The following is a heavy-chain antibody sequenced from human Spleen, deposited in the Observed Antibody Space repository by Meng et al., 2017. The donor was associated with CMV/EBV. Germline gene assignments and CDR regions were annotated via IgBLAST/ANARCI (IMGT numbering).Heavy chain of an antibody. J-gene: IGHJ6*02. CDR3: ARESSSPYYYDGMDV. CDR1: GYSISSGYY. CDR2: IYHSGST. V-gene: IGHV4-38-2*02. Sequence: SETLSLTCTVSGYSISSGYYWGWIRQPPGKGLEWIGSIYHSGSTYYNPSLKSRVTISVDTSKNQFSLKLSSVTAADTAVYYCARESSSPYYYDGMDVWGQGTTVTVSS. D-gene: IGHD6-6*01.